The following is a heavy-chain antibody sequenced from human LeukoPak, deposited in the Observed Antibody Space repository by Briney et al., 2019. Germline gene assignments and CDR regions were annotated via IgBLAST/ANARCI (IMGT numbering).Heavy chain of an antibody. CDR1: GESFSAYF. Sequence: SETLSLTCAVYGESFSAYFWNWIRQAPGKPLEYIGEINHRGSSHYNPSLKTRVTLSVDTSKNQFSLKLTSVTAADTAVYYCARSKPGGTTVTLYYMDVWGKGTTVTVSS. CDR3: ARSKPGGTTVTLYYMDV. CDR2: INHRGSS. D-gene: IGHD4-17*01. J-gene: IGHJ6*03. V-gene: IGHV4-34*01.